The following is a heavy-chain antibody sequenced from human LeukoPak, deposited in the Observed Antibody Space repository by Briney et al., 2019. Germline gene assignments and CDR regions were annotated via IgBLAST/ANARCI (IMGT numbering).Heavy chain of an antibody. J-gene: IGHJ4*02. CDR1: GFTFSSYS. CDR3: AKDHFHYYDSSSFDY. V-gene: IGHV3-13*01. Sequence: GGSLRLSCAASGFTFSSYSMNWVRQATGKGLEWVSAIGTAGDTYYPDSVKGRFTISRDNSKNTLYLQMNSLRAEDTAVYYCAKDHFHYYDSSSFDYWGQGTLVTVSS. D-gene: IGHD3-22*01. CDR2: IGTAGDT.